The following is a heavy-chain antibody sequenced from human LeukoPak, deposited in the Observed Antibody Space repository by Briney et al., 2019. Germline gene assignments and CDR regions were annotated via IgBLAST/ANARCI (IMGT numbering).Heavy chain of an antibody. CDR1: GFTFSTYN. J-gene: IGHJ6*03. CDR3: ARDPYSGGYGAYYYYMDV. D-gene: IGHD6-19*01. CDR2: ITTSSSYM. V-gene: IGHV3-21*01. Sequence: GGSLRLSCAASGFTFSTYNMNWVRRTPGKGLEWVSSITTSSSYMFYADSVRGRFTISRDNAENSLYLQMNSLRDEDTAVYYCARDPYSGGYGAYYYYMDVWGKGTTVTVSS.